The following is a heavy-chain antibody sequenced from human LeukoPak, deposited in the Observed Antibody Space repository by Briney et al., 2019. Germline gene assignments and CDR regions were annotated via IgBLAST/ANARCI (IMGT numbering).Heavy chain of an antibody. V-gene: IGHV4-39*01. J-gene: IGHJ3*02. D-gene: IGHD1-1*01. Sequence: SETLSLTCGVSGGSISSTNWWTWVRQPPGKGLEWIGSIIYSGSTYYNPSLNSRVTISIDTSKNQFSLRLSSVTAADTAVYYCARRELASTFDIWGQGTMVPVS. CDR1: GGSISSTNW. CDR2: IIYSGST. CDR3: ARRELASTFDI.